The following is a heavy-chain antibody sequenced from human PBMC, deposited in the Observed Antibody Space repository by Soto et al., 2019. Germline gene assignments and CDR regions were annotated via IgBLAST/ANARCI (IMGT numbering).Heavy chain of an antibody. J-gene: IGHJ6*02. CDR1: GFTFSSYA. CDR3: ARYIPGVRYYGMDV. V-gene: IGHV3-23*01. D-gene: IGHD2-2*01. CDR2: ISGSGTTT. Sequence: PGGSLRLSCAASGFTFSSYAMSWVRQAPGKGLEWVSLISGSGTTTYYADSVKGRFTISRDNSGNTLFLEMYSLRAEDTAVYYCARYIPGVRYYGMDVWGQGTTVTVSS.